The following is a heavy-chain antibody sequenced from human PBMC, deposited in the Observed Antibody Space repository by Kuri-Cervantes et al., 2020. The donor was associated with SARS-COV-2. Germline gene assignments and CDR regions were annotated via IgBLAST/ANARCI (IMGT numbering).Heavy chain of an antibody. Sequence: SETLSLTCTVSNYSISSGYYWGWIRQPPGKGLEWIASVYHSGSTSYSPSLKSRVTISVDTSKNQFSLKLSSVTAADTAAYYCARVRYCSSTSCRLGWYFDLWGRGTLVTVSS. D-gene: IGHD2-2*01. CDR1: NYSISSGYY. V-gene: IGHV4-38-2*02. CDR2: VYHSGST. CDR3: ARVRYCSSTSCRLGWYFDL. J-gene: IGHJ2*01.